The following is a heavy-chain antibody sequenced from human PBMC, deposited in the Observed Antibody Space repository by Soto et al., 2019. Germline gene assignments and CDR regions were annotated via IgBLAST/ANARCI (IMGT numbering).Heavy chain of an antibody. CDR1: GYTFTSYY. CDR2: INPSGGST. V-gene: IGHV1-46*01. D-gene: IGHD3-22*01. Sequence: QVQLVQSGAEVKKPGASVKVSCKASGYTFTSYYMHWVRQAPGQGLEWMGIINPSGGSTSYAQKFQGRVPMTXVTRTXXVYMELSSLRSEDTAVYYCASSRVSHDSSGYYFAYWGQGTLVTVSS. CDR3: ASSRVSHDSSGYYFAY. J-gene: IGHJ4*02.